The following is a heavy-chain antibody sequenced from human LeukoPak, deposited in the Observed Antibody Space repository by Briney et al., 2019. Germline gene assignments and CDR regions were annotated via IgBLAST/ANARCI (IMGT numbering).Heavy chain of an antibody. Sequence: VASVKVSCKASGYTFTGYYMHWVRQAPGQGLEWMGWINPNSGGTNYAQKFQGRVTMTRDTSISTAYMELSRLRSDDTAVYYCARDTPGDSSGYGVDYWGQGTLVTVSS. V-gene: IGHV1-2*02. D-gene: IGHD3-22*01. J-gene: IGHJ4*02. CDR3: ARDTPGDSSGYGVDY. CDR1: GYTFTGYY. CDR2: INPNSGGT.